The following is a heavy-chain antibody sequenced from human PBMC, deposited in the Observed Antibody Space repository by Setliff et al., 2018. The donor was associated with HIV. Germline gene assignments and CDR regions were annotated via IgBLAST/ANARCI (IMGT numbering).Heavy chain of an antibody. CDR3: ARARGGYVWVGWFDP. Sequence: ASVKVSCKSVGYIFSNFGFTWVRQAPGQGLEWMGYISGYNRITFYAQKFQGRVTLTTDISTVTAYMELSSLTSEDTAVYYCARARGGYVWVGWFDPWGHGILVTVSS. CDR1: GYIFSNFG. V-gene: IGHV1-18*01. J-gene: IGHJ5*02. D-gene: IGHD5-12*01. CDR2: ISGYNRIT.